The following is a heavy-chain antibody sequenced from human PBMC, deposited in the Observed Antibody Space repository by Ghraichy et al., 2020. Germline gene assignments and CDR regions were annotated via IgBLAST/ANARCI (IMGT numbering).Heavy chain of an antibody. J-gene: IGHJ4*02. Sequence: SQTLSLTCTVSGGSISSSSYYWGWIRQPPGKGLEWIGSIYYSGSTYYNPSLKSRVTIYVDTSKNQFSLKLSSVTAADTAVYYCARHWRHESSRTYFDYWGQGTLVTVSS. CDR3: ARHWRHESSRTYFDY. CDR2: IYYSGST. V-gene: IGHV4-39*01. D-gene: IGHD6-13*01. CDR1: GGSISSSSYY.